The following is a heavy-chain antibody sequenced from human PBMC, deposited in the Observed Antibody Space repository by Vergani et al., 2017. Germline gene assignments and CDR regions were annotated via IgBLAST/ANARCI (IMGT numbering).Heavy chain of an antibody. J-gene: IGHJ4*02. CDR2: VSGDGGST. CDR3: AGPQGTSAYYYGGFDY. Sequence: EVQLLESGGGLVQPGGSLRLSCEASGFSFPGYAMSWVRQAPGKGLEWVSSVSGDGGSTYYADSVKGRFTISRDNSKNTLSLQMNSLTAEDTAIYYCAGPQGTSAYYYGGFDYWGQGILVTVSS. V-gene: IGHV3-23*01. D-gene: IGHD3-22*01. CDR1: GFSFPGYA.